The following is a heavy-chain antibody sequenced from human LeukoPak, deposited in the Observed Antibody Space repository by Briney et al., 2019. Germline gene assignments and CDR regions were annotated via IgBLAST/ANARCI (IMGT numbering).Heavy chain of an antibody. D-gene: IGHD5/OR15-5a*01. Sequence: ASVKVSCKASGYTFTDYYMHWVRQSPGQGLEWMGWINPHSGGTNYAQKFQGRVTMTRDTSISTAYMELSRLRSDDTAVYYCARFDQVSQTAGGYWGQGTLVTVSS. CDR3: ARFDQVSQTAGGY. CDR2: INPHSGGT. J-gene: IGHJ4*02. V-gene: IGHV1-2*02. CDR1: GYTFTDYY.